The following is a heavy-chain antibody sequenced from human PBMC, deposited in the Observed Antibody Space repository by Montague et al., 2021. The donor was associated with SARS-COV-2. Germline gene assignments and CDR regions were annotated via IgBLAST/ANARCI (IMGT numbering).Heavy chain of an antibody. CDR3: ARDSFVVVPAASNYYYYYGMDV. V-gene: IGHV3-7*01. Sequence: SLRLSCAASGFTFSSYWMSWVRQAPGKGLEWVANIKQDGSEKYYVDSVTGRFTISRDNAKNSLYLQMNSLRAEDTAVYYCARDSFVVVPAASNYYYYYGMDVWGQGTTVAVSS. CDR2: IKQDGSEK. CDR1: GFTFSSYW. J-gene: IGHJ6*02. D-gene: IGHD2-2*01.